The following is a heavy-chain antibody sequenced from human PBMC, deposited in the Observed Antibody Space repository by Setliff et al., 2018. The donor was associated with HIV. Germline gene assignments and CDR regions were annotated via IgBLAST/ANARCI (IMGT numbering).Heavy chain of an antibody. CDR3: ARGGHCTAGVCYHYEY. J-gene: IGHJ4*02. V-gene: IGHV1-18*01. CDR1: GYLFTHYG. D-gene: IGHD2-8*02. CDR2: VSAWDGRT. Sequence: EASVKVSCKASGYLFTHYGVSWVRQAPGQGLEWVGWVSAWDGRTDYSQKVQGRVTMTTDASTSTAYMELRSLISDDTAVYYCARGGHCTAGVCYHYEYWGQGTQVTVSS.